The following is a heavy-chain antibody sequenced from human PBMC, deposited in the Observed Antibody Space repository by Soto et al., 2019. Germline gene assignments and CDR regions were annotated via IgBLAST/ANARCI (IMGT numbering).Heavy chain of an antibody. J-gene: IGHJ4*02. CDR3: AKGRYCSGGSCPLDY. CDR1: GFTFSSYA. CDR2: ISGSGDST. V-gene: IGHV3-23*01. Sequence: EVQLLESGGDLVQPGGALRLSCAASGFTFSSYAMTWVRQAPGKGLEWVSAISGSGDSTYSADSVKGRLTISRDNSKNTLYLQMNSLRAEDTAVYYCAKGRYCSGGSCPLDYWGQGTLVTFSS. D-gene: IGHD2-15*01.